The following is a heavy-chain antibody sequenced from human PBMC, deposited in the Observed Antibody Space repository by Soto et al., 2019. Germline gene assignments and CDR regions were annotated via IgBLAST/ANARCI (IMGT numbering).Heavy chain of an antibody. J-gene: IGHJ3*01. D-gene: IGHD1-1*01. CDR1: GLTISGKKY. Sequence: DVQLVESGGGLIQPGESLRLSCAAFGLTISGKKYVAWVRQAPGKGLEWVSGLYDVDGSFYADSVRGRFTTSSDSSKTTVYLQMNDLRRDDTAVYYCATWHEREHAYDVWGQGTTVTVSS. CDR3: ATWHEREHAYDV. CDR2: LYDVDGS. V-gene: IGHV3-53*01.